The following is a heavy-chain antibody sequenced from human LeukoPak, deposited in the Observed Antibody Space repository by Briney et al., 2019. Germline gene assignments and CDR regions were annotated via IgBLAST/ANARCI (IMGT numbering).Heavy chain of an antibody. CDR3: ARDRITGTTSFDY. CDR1: GYTFTGYY. Sequence: ASVKVSCKASGYTFTGYYMHWVRQAPGQGLEWMGWINPNSGGTNYAQKFQGRVTMTRDTSISTAYMELSRLRSDDTAVYYCARDRITGTTSFDYWGQGILVTVSS. J-gene: IGHJ4*02. V-gene: IGHV1-2*02. D-gene: IGHD1-7*01. CDR2: INPNSGGT.